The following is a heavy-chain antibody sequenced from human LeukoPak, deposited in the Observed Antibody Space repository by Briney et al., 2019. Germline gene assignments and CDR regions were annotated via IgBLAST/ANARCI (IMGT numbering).Heavy chain of an antibody. J-gene: IGHJ4*02. CDR2: INHSGST. CDR1: GGSFSGYY. CDR3: ARVSSYYFDY. V-gene: IGHV4-34*01. Sequence: SETLSLTCAVYGGSFSGYYWSWIRQPPGKGLEWIGEINHSGSTNYNPSLKSRVTISVDTSKNQFSLKLSSVTAADTAVYYCARVSSYYFDYWGQGTLVTVSS.